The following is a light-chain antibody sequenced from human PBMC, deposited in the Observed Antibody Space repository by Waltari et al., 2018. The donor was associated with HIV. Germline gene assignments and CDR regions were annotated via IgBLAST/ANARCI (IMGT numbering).Light chain of an antibody. Sequence: SVLTQPPSASGTPGQRVTIPCSGSNSNIGPNTGTWYRQLPGTTPQLLIHSNEQRPSGVPDRFSGSKSGTSASLAISGLQSEDEADYYCAAWDDTLNGWVFGGGTKLTVL. J-gene: IGLJ3*02. CDR1: NSNIGPNT. V-gene: IGLV1-44*01. CDR2: SNE. CDR3: AAWDDTLNGWV.